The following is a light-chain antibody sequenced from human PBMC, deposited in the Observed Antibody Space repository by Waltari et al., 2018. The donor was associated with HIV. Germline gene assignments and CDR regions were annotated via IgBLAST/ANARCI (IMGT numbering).Light chain of an antibody. Sequence: QSALTQPASVSGSPGQSITISCTGTSSDIGGYKYVSWFQQHPDNAPKLIIYEVSNRPSEISNRFSGSKSGNTASLTISELQAEDEADYYCSSFTGTTALVFGGGTKLTVL. CDR2: EVS. J-gene: IGLJ3*02. V-gene: IGLV2-14*01. CDR1: SSDIGGYKY. CDR3: SSFTGTTALV.